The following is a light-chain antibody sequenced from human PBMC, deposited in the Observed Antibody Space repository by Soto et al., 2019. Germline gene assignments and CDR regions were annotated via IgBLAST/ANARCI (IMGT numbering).Light chain of an antibody. Sequence: EIVLTQSPATLSLSPGERATLSCRASQSIGTFLVWYQQKPGQAPRLLIYDASKRATGIPDRFSGSGSGTDFTLSISGLEPEDSAVYYCQQRLAWPRVFVGGTKME. J-gene: IGKJ4*01. V-gene: IGKV3-11*01. CDR1: QSIGTF. CDR2: DAS. CDR3: QQRLAWPRV.